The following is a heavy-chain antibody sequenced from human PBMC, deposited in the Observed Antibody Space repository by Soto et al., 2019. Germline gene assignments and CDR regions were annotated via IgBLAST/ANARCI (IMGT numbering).Heavy chain of an antibody. J-gene: IGHJ4*02. V-gene: IGHV3-73*01. CDR3: TTYYDSSGYYYPFDY. CDR2: IRSKANSYAT. CDR1: GFTFSGSA. D-gene: IGHD3-22*01. Sequence: GGSLRLSCAASGFTFSGSAMHWVRQASGKGLEWVGRIRSKANSYATAYAASVKGRFTISRDDSKNTAYLQMNSLKTEDTAVYYCTTYYDSSGYYYPFDYWGQGTLVTVSS.